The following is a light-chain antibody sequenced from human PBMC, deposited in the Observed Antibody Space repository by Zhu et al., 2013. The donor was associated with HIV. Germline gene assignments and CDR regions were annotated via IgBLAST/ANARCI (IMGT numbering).Light chain of an antibody. Sequence: DIQVTQSPSTLSASVGDRVTITCRASQSISSWLAWYQQKPGKAPKVLIYAASSLHSGVPSRFSGSGSGTDFTLTISSLQPEDFATYYCQQANSFPLTFGGGTKVEIK. J-gene: IGKJ4*01. CDR1: QSISSW. CDR3: QQANSFPLT. V-gene: IGKV1-12*01. CDR2: AAS.